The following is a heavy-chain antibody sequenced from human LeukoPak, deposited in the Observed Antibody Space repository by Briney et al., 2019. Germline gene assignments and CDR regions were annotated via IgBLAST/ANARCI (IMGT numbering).Heavy chain of an antibody. CDR2: IYSGGST. D-gene: IGHD6-13*01. Sequence: PGGSLRLSCAASGFTVSSNYMIWVRQAPGKGLEWVSVIYSGGSTYYADSVKGRFTISRDNSKNSLYLQMNSLRTEDTALYYCAKDIFVYGYSSSWFPLDYWGQGTLVTVSS. CDR1: GFTVSSNY. J-gene: IGHJ4*02. CDR3: AKDIFVYGYSSSWFPLDY. V-gene: IGHV3-53*05.